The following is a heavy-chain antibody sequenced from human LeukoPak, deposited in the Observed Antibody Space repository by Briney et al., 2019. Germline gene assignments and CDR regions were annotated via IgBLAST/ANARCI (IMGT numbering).Heavy chain of an antibody. CDR2: ISGSGGST. CDR3: ARGPYKDFWSGYSDY. D-gene: IGHD3-3*01. V-gene: IGHV3-23*01. Sequence: TGGSLRLSCAASGFTFSSYAMSWVRQAPGKGLEWVSAISGSGGSTYYADSVKGRFTISRDNSKNTLYLQMNSLRAEDTAVYYCARGPYKDFWSGYSDYWGQGTLVTVSS. CDR1: GFTFSSYA. J-gene: IGHJ4*02.